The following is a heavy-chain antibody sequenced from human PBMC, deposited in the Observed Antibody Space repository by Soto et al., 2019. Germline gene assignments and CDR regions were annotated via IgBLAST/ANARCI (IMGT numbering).Heavy chain of an antibody. D-gene: IGHD6-13*01. CDR2: IHYSGTT. V-gene: IGHV4-59*01. Sequence: SETLSLTCTVSGGSMRNYFWTWIRQPPGKGLEWIVYIHYSGTTSFFPSYNPSLRSRVTISEDTSKNQFSLKFLSVTTADTAVYFCAAGEASSRNLAPYYLDFWGQGTLVTVS. CDR3: AAGEASSRNLAPYYLDF. J-gene: IGHJ4*02. CDR1: GGSMRNYF.